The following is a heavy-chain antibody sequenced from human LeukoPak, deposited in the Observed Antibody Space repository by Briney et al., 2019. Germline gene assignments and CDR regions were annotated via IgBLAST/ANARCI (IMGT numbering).Heavy chain of an antibody. Sequence: RGESLKISCKGSGYSFTSYWIGWVRQMPGKGLEWMGIIYPGDSDTRYSPSFQGQVTISADKSISTAYLQWSSLKASDTAMYYCARRDGTVTTSDAFDYWGQGTLVTVSS. CDR3: ARRDGTVTTSDAFDY. V-gene: IGHV5-51*01. CDR2: IYPGDSDT. J-gene: IGHJ4*02. CDR1: GYSFTSYW. D-gene: IGHD4-11*01.